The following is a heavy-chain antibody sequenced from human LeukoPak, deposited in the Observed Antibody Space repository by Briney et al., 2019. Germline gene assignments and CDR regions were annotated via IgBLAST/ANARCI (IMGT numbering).Heavy chain of an antibody. J-gene: IGHJ4*02. Sequence: SVKVSCKASGGTFSSYAISWVRQAPGQGLEWMGGILPIFGTANYAQKFQGRVTITADESTSTAYMELSSLRSEDTAVYYCARSTYYDFWSGYYSPNPIDYWGQGTLVTVSS. V-gene: IGHV1-69*13. CDR3: ARSTYYDFWSGYYSPNPIDY. D-gene: IGHD3-3*01. CDR1: GGTFSSYA. CDR2: ILPIFGTA.